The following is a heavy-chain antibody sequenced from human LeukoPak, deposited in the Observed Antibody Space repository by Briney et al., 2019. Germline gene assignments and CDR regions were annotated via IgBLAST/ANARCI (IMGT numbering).Heavy chain of an antibody. D-gene: IGHD1-1*01. J-gene: IGHJ4*02. CDR1: GYTFTGYY. CDR3: ASAARRGTDHADY. CDR2: IIPILGIA. Sequence: ASVKVSCKASGYTFTGYYMHWVRQAPGQGLEWMGRIIPILGIANYAQKFQGRVTITADKSTSTAYMELSSLRSEDTAVYYCASAARRGTDHADYWGQGTLVTVSS. V-gene: IGHV1-69*02.